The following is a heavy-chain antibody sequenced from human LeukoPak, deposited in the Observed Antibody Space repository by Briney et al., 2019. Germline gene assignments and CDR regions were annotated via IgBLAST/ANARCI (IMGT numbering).Heavy chain of an antibody. V-gene: IGHV4-61*09. D-gene: IGHD5-24*01. J-gene: IGHJ5*02. Sequence: PSETLSLTCTVSGGSISSGSYYCSWIRQPAGKGLEWIGHIYKSGSTNYNPSLKSRVTMSVDTSKNQFSLNLSSVTAADTAVYYCARDYAFTPLEMATILNWFDPWGQGTTVTVSS. CDR2: IYKSGST. CDR1: GGSISSGSYY. CDR3: ARDYAFTPLEMATILNWFDP.